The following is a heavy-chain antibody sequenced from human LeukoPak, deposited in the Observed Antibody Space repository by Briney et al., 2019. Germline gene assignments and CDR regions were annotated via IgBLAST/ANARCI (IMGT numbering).Heavy chain of an antibody. J-gene: IGHJ4*02. V-gene: IGHV3-23*01. CDR3: AKDREWDDYAEYDY. D-gene: IGHD4-17*01. CDR2: ITGGGDIT. Sequence: PGGSLRLSCGGSGFSFSSYAMSWVRQVAGKGLEWVSGITGGGDITYYTDSVKGRFTISRDNSKNTLYLQMNSLRAEDTAVYYCAKDREWDDYAEYDYWGQGTLVTVSS. CDR1: GFSFSSYA.